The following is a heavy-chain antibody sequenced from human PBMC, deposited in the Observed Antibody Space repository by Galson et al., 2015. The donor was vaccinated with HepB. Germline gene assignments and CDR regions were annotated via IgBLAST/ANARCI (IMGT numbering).Heavy chain of an antibody. Sequence: SLRLSCAASGFILSNYGMQWVRQPPGRGLQWVAVISSDGGTQYYADSVKGRFTITRDNSKNTAYLQMTGLRVEDTAVYYCTRGWVGATRFAYWGQGTLVSVSS. CDR2: ISSDGGTQ. D-gene: IGHD1-26*01. CDR3: TRGWVGATRFAY. J-gene: IGHJ4*02. CDR1: GFILSNYG. V-gene: IGHV3-30*03.